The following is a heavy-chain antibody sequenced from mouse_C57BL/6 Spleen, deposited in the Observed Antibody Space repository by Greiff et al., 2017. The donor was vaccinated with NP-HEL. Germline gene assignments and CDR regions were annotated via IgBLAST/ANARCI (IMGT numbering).Heavy chain of an antibody. D-gene: IGHD3-2*02. CDR3: ARAGRQLRRPYFDY. Sequence: VQLQQSGAELVRPGTSVKVSCKASGYAFTNYLIEWVKQRPGQGLEWIGVINPGRGGTNYNEKFKGKATLTADTSSSTAYMQLSSLTSEDSAVYFCARAGRQLRRPYFDYWGQGTTLTVSS. J-gene: IGHJ2*01. CDR1: GYAFTNYL. V-gene: IGHV1-54*01. CDR2: INPGRGGT.